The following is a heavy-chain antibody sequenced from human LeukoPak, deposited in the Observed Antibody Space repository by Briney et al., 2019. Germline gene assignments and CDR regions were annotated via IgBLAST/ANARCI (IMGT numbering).Heavy chain of an antibody. J-gene: IGHJ3*02. Sequence: GGSLRLSCAASGFTFSNYGISWVRQAPGKGLEWVSAISGSADSPYYADSVKGRFTISRDNSKNTVDLQMNFLRAEDTAVYYCAKDVVVDAFDIWGQGTMVTVSS. CDR1: GFTFSNYG. V-gene: IGHV3-23*01. CDR3: AKDVVVDAFDI. CDR2: ISGSADSP. D-gene: IGHD2-15*01.